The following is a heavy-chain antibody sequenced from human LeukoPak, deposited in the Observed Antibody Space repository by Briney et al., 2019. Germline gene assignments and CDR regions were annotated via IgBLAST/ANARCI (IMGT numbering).Heavy chain of an antibody. V-gene: IGHV3-7*03. Sequence: GGSLRLSCAASGFTFSNYWMSWVRQAPGKGLEWVANINQDGSEKYYVDSVRGRFTISRDNAENSLYLQMNSLRAEDTAVYYCARTWMYSNYFRGQGTLVAVSS. CDR1: GFTFSNYW. D-gene: IGHD4-11*01. CDR3: ARTWMYSNYF. CDR2: INQDGSEK. J-gene: IGHJ4*02.